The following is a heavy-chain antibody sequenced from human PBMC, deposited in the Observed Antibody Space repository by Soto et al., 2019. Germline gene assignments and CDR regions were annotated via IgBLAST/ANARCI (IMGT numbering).Heavy chain of an antibody. V-gene: IGHV1-69*01. CDR3: AASRGFYAGMDV. CDR2: IMPVFGTA. J-gene: IGHJ6*02. CDR1: GGAFRTYA. D-gene: IGHD3-16*01. Sequence: QVQLVQSGTEVKKPGSSVRVSCKASGGAFRTYAFSWVRQTPGQGLEWMGAIMPVFGTATYAQQFQGRITMNADESTSTVYTELTIARPEDAAVFFCAASRGFYAGMDVWGQGTTVIVS.